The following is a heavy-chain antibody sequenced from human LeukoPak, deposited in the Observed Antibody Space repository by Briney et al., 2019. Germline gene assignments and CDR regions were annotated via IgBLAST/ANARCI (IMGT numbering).Heavy chain of an antibody. J-gene: IGHJ4*02. D-gene: IGHD3-16*02. CDR1: GFTFSNVW. Sequence: PGGSLRLSCAASGFTFSNVWMNWVRQAPGKGLEWVGRIKSKTDGGTTDYAAPVKGRFTISRDDSKNTLYLQMNSLKTEDTAVYYCTTGRTRAFGGVIVPFDYWGQGTLVTVSS. CDR3: TTGRTRAFGGVIVPFDY. CDR2: IKSKTDGGTT. V-gene: IGHV3-15*07.